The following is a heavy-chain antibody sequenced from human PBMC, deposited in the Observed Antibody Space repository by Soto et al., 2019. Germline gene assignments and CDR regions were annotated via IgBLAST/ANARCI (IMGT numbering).Heavy chain of an antibody. CDR2: MNPNSGNT. CDR3: ARGRGITIWGTRAAGKFDP. Sequence: ASVKVSCKASVYTFTSCDINWVRQATGQGRDGMGWMNPNSGNTGYAQKFQGRVTMTRNTSISTAYMELSSLRSEDTAVYYCARGRGITIWGTRAAGKFDPWGQGTLVTVSS. D-gene: IGHD3-10*01. J-gene: IGHJ5*02. V-gene: IGHV1-8*01. CDR1: VYTFTSCD.